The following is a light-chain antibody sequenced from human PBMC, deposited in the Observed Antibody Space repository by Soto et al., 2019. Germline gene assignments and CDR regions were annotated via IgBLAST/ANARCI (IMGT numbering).Light chain of an antibody. Sequence: SVLTQPPSASGTPGQRVTISCKGSSSNIGSNYVYWYQQLPGTAPKLLIYRNNQRPSGVPDRFSGSKSGTSASLAISGLRSEDEADYYCAAWDDSLSRVFGTGTKVTVL. CDR1: SSNIGSNY. CDR3: AAWDDSLSRV. CDR2: RNN. V-gene: IGLV1-47*01. J-gene: IGLJ1*01.